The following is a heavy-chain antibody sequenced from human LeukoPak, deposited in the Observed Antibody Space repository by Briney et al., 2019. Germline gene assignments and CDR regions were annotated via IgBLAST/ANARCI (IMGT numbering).Heavy chain of an antibody. Sequence: GRSLRLSCEGFGFTFSSYGMHWVRQGPGKGLVWLSRIKYDGSYTSYADSVKGRFTVSRDNAKNTLYLQMNSLRAEDTAVYCCARDSSSVPEYWGQGTPVTVSS. CDR1: GFTFSSYG. CDR2: IKYDGSYT. J-gene: IGHJ4*02. D-gene: IGHD2-2*01. CDR3: ARDSSSVPEY. V-gene: IGHV3-74*01.